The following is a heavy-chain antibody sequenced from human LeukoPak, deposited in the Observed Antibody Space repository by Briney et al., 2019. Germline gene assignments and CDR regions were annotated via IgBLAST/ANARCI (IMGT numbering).Heavy chain of an antibody. CDR1: GYTFTSYD. D-gene: IGHD3-9*01. V-gene: IGHV1-8*03. CDR2: MNPNSGNT. CDR3: ARDSVGYFDWLLSLSVGDAFDI. J-gene: IGHJ3*02. Sequence: ASVKVSCKASGYTFTSYDINWVRQATGQGLEWMGWMNPNSGNTGYAQKFQGRVTITRNTSISTAYMEPRSLRSDDTAVYYCARDSVGYFDWLLSLSVGDAFDIWGQGTMVTVSS.